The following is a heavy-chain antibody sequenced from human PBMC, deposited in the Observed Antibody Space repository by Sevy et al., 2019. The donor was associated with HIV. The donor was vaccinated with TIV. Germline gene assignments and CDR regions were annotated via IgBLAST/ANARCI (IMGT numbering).Heavy chain of an antibody. Sequence: GGSLRLSCVASGFTFSNYGMHWVRQAPGKGLEWVTVISYDGSNKDYADSVKGRLTISRDNSKNTMYLQMNSLRTEDTAVYYWAKAWYSSSWYSTPFDYWGQGTLVTVSS. CDR3: AKAWYSSSWYSTPFDY. V-gene: IGHV3-30*18. CDR1: GFTFSNYG. D-gene: IGHD6-13*01. CDR2: ISYDGSNK. J-gene: IGHJ4*02.